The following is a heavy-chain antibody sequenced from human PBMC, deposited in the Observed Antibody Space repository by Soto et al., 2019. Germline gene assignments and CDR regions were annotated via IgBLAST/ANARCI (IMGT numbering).Heavy chain of an antibody. D-gene: IGHD2-21*01. CDR2: ITATGSNT. V-gene: IGHV3-23*01. CDR1: GFTFGSYA. J-gene: IGHJ4*02. CDR3: ANFAWRTVSVYFDY. Sequence: EVQLLESGGGLVQPGGSLRLSCAASGFTFGSYAMNWVRQAPGKGLEWLATITATGSNTYYADSVRGRFTTSRDNTKSTLYLLLSSLGAEETAVYYCANFAWRTVSVYFDYWGQGIMVTVSS.